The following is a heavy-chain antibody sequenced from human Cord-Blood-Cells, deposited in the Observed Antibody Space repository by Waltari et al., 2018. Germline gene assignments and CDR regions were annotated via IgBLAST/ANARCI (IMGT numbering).Heavy chain of an antibody. CDR1: GYTFTGYY. V-gene: IGHV1-2*04. CDR3: ARDGAYSSSLRGFGP. CDR2: INPNSGGT. D-gene: IGHD6-6*01. J-gene: IGHJ5*02. Sequence: QVQLVQSGAEVKKPGASVKVSCKASGYTFTGYYMHWVRQAPGQGLEWMGWINPNSGGTNYAQKFQGWVTMTRDTSISTAYMELSRLISDDTAVYYCARDGAYSSSLRGFGPWGQGTLVTVSS.